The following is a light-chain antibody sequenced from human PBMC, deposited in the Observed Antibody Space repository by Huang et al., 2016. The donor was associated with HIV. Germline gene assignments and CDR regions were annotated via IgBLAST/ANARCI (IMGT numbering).Light chain of an antibody. CDR2: TAS. CDR1: QDNSTF. Sequence: AIQMTQSPSSLSASPGDRITIACRASQDNSTFLAWYQHKPGRPPKLLIHTASLLQSGVPSRFNATGSGTDFTLTVTCLQSEDFASYYCQQYYSHSTFGPGTKV. CDR3: QQYYSHST. V-gene: IGKV1-8*01. J-gene: IGKJ3*01.